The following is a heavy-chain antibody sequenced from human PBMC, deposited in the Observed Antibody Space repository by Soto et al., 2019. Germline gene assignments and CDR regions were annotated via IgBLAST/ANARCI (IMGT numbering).Heavy chain of an antibody. CDR3: ATEPEYSSSFDY. V-gene: IGHV1-8*01. J-gene: IGHJ4*02. Sequence: RASVKVSCKASRYTFTSFDINWVRQATGQGLEWMGWMNPNSGNTGYAQKFQGRVTMTRNTSISTAYMELSSLRSEDTAVYYCATEPEYSSSFDYWGQGTLVTVSS. D-gene: IGHD6-6*01. CDR2: MNPNSGNT. CDR1: RYTFTSFD.